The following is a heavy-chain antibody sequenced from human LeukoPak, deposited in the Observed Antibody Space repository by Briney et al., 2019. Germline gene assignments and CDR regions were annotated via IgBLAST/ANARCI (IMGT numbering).Heavy chain of an antibody. CDR3: ARSGELTYIYDAFDI. CDR1: GFTVSSNY. V-gene: IGHV3-66*01. D-gene: IGHD1-26*01. Sequence: QAGGSLRLSCAASGFTVSSNYMSWVRQAPGKGLEWVSVIYSGGSTYYADSVKGRFTISRDNSKNTLYLQMNSLRAEDTAVYYCARSGELTYIYDAFDIWGQGTMVTVSS. CDR2: IYSGGST. J-gene: IGHJ3*02.